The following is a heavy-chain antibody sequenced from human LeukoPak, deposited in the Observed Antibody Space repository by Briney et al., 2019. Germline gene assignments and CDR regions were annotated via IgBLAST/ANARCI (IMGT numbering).Heavy chain of an antibody. V-gene: IGHV3-23*01. CDR1: GFTFSSYG. Sequence: GGSVRLSCAACGFTFSSYGMNWVRQARGKGGEWGSGINYSGGNTYYEDSVKGRFPISRDNSENTLYLQMNTLRAADTAVYYCANPGQATPFPPLFDLWGQGTLVTVAS. CDR3: ANPGQATPFPPLFDL. D-gene: IGHD2/OR15-2a*01. J-gene: IGHJ5*02. CDR2: INYSGGNT.